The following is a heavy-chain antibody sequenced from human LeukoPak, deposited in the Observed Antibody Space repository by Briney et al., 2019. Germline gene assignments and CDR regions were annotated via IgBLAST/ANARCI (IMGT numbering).Heavy chain of an antibody. J-gene: IGHJ4*02. Sequence: SQTLSLTCTVSGGSISSGGYYWSWIRQHPGRGLEWIGYIYYSGSTYYNPSLKSRATISVDTSKKQFSLKLSSVTAADTAVYYCARDGHHYGVDYWGQGTLVTVSS. V-gene: IGHV4-31*03. CDR1: GGSISSGGYY. D-gene: IGHD4/OR15-4a*01. CDR2: IYYSGST. CDR3: ARDGHHYGVDY.